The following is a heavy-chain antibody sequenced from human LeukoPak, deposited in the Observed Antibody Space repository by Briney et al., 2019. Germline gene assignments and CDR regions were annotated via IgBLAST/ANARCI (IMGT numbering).Heavy chain of an antibody. CDR3: ARRYSNYFFDY. CDR2: IYHSGST. CDR1: GYSITSGYY. Sequence: PSETLSLTCAVSGYSITSGYYWAWTRQPPGKGLEWIGNIYHSGSTYYNPSLKSRVTISVDTSKNQFSLKLSSVTAADTAVYYCARRYSNYFFDYWGQGTLVTVSS. V-gene: IGHV4-38-2*01. D-gene: IGHD4-11*01. J-gene: IGHJ4*02.